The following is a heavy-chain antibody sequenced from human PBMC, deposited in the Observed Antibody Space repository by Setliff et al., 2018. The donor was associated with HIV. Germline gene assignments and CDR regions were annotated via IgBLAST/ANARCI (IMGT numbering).Heavy chain of an antibody. V-gene: IGHV4-4*07. Sequence: KPSETLSLTCTVSGGSVSNYYWTWIRQSAGKGLEWIGHINTSGSTKYNPSLKSRLTMSVDSSGNQFSLTLTSVTAADTAVYYCARDPNTGWYYLDFWGPGALVTAPQ. CDR3: ARDPNTGWYYLDF. D-gene: IGHD6-19*01. CDR2: INTSGST. J-gene: IGHJ4*02. CDR1: GGSVSNYY.